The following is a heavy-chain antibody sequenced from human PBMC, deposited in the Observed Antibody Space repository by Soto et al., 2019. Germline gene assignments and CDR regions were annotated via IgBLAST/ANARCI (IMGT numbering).Heavy chain of an antibody. CDR1: GGTFSSYA. V-gene: IGHV1-69*12. D-gene: IGHD2-15*01. J-gene: IGHJ4*02. CDR2: IIPIFGTA. CDR3: ASGADCSGGSCYGDFDY. Sequence: QVQLVQSGAEVKKPGSSVKVSCKASGGTFSSYAISWVRQAPGQGLEWMGGIIPIFGTANYAQKFQGRVTITADESPSTACMELSSLRSEDTAVYYCASGADCSGGSCYGDFDYWGQGTLVTVSS.